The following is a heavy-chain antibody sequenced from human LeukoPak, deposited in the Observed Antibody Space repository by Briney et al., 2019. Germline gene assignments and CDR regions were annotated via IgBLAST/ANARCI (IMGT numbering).Heavy chain of an antibody. Sequence: SETLSFTCTVSGGSISSYYWSWIRQPPGKGLEWIGYIYYSGSTNYNPSLKSRLTISVDTSKNQFSLKLSSVTAADTAVYYCARGAYHYYDSSGSIPNFDYWGQGTLVTVSS. D-gene: IGHD3-22*01. CDR1: GGSISSYY. V-gene: IGHV4-59*01. CDR2: IYYSGST. CDR3: ARGAYHYYDSSGSIPNFDY. J-gene: IGHJ4*02.